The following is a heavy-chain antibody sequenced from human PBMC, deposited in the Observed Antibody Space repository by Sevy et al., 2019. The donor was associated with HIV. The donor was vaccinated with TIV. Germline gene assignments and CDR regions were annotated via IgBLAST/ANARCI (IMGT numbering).Heavy chain of an antibody. CDR2: ISYDGSNK. Sequence: GGSLRLSCVASGFTFSSYAMHWVRQAPGKGLEWVAVISYDGSNKYYADSVKGRFTISRDNSKNTLYLQMNSLRAEDTAVYYCARGFLEWLLPSWFDPWGQGTLVTVSS. CDR1: GFTFSSYA. CDR3: ARGFLEWLLPSWFDP. D-gene: IGHD3-3*01. J-gene: IGHJ5*02. V-gene: IGHV3-30-3*01.